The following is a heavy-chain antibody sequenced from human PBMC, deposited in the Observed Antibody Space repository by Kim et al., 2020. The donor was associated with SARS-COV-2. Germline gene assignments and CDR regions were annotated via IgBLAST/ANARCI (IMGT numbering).Heavy chain of an antibody. J-gene: IGHJ2*01. Sequence: SETLSLTCSVSGGSISSSDYYWGWIRQPPGKGLEWIATIYYSGSTYYNPSLKGRVTISVDTSKKQFSLRLSAVTAADAAVYYCARHLRNWYFDLWGRGTL. V-gene: IGHV4-39*01. CDR3: ARHLRNWYFDL. CDR1: GGSISSSDYY. CDR2: IYYSGST.